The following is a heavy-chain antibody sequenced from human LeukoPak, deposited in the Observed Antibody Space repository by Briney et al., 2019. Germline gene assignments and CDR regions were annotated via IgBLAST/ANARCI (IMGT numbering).Heavy chain of an antibody. Sequence: GASVKVSCKASGYTFTAYYIHWVRQAPGQGLEWMGWINPNSGGTTYAQKFQGRVTMTRDTSISTAYMELSSLTLEDTAVYSCARGEVAAAGPHGGNDYWGQGTLVTVSS. CDR1: GYTFTAYY. CDR3: ARGEVAAAGPHGGNDY. J-gene: IGHJ4*02. V-gene: IGHV1-2*02. CDR2: INPNSGGT. D-gene: IGHD6-13*01.